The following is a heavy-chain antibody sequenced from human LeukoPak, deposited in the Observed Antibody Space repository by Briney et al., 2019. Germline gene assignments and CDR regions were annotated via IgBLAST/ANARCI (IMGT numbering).Heavy chain of an antibody. J-gene: IGHJ3*02. CDR2: IIPIFGTA. D-gene: IGHD4-17*01. CDR3: ARDLYGDLSLDAFDI. CDR1: GGTFSSYA. Sequence: GASVKVSCKASGGTFSSYAISWVRQAPGQGLEWMGGIIPIFGTANYAQKLQGRVTITTDESTSTAYMELSSLRSEDTAVFYCARDLYGDLSLDAFDIWGQGTMVTVSS. V-gene: IGHV1-69*05.